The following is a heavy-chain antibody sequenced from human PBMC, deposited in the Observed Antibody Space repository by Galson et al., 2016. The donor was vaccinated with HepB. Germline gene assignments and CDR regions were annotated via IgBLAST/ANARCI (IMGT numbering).Heavy chain of an antibody. J-gene: IGHJ4*02. CDR3: ARMGSGWGGVFDY. Sequence: SLRLSCAASGFIFSTYDMHWVRQATGKGLEWVSSFNSAGDTYYPDSVKGRFTISRDNAKNSLYLQANSLRAEDTAVYYCARMGSGWGGVFDYWGQGALVTVSS. CDR1: GFIFSTYD. CDR2: FNSAGDT. D-gene: IGHD6-19*01. V-gene: IGHV3-13*01.